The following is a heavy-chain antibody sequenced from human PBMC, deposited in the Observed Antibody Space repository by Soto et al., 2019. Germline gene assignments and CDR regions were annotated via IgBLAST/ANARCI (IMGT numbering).Heavy chain of an antibody. V-gene: IGHV4-39*07. J-gene: IGHJ4*02. Sequence: SETLSLTCTVSGGSISSSSYYWGWIRQPPGKGLEWIGSIYYSGSTYYNPSLKSRVTISVDTSKNQFSLKLSSVTAADTAVYYCARGHYPDTAMVTWVFDYWGKGTLVTVSS. D-gene: IGHD5-18*01. CDR2: IYYSGST. CDR3: ARGHYPDTAMVTWVFDY. CDR1: GGSISSSSYY.